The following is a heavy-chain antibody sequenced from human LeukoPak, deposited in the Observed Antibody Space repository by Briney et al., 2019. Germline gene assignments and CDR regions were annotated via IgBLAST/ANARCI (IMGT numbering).Heavy chain of an antibody. CDR1: GYTFTSYY. V-gene: IGHV1-46*01. D-gene: IGHD6-19*01. CDR2: INPSGGDT. CDR3: ARAVADTEGSGF. Sequence: GASVKVSCKASGYTFTSYYMHWVRQAPGQGLEWMGIINPSGGDTSYAEKFQGRVTMTRDKSTTTVYMELSSLTSEDTAVYYRARAVADTEGSGFWGQGTLVTVSS. J-gene: IGHJ4*02.